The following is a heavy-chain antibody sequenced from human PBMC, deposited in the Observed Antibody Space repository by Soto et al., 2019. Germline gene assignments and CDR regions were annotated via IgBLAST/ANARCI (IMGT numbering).Heavy chain of an antibody. CDR1: GFIVSSNY. Sequence: EVRLVESGGGLVQPGGSLRLSCAASGFIVSSNYMTWVRQAPGKGLEWVSLLYSGGATHYAASVKVRFTISSHSSQNTLFLQMNSLRTEDTATYSCVRGRYGSEIHWGQGTKVTVSS. V-gene: IGHV3-53*04. J-gene: IGHJ4*02. CDR2: LYSGGAT. CDR3: VRGRYGSEIH. D-gene: IGHD3-10*01.